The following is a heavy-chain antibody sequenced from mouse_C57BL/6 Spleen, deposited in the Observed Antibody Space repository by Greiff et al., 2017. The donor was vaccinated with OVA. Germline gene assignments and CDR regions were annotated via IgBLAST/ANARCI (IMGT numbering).Heavy chain of an antibody. V-gene: IGHV14-1*01. J-gene: IGHJ3*01. Sequence: EVKVVESGAELVRPGASVKLSCTASGFNIKDYYMHWVKQRPEQGLEWIGRIDPEDGDTEYAPKFQGKATMTADTSSNTAYLQLSSLTSEDTAVYYCTTGLLVVGNYEFAYWGQGTLVTVSA. CDR3: TTGLLVVGNYEFAY. CDR1: GFNIKDYY. D-gene: IGHD2-1*01. CDR2: IDPEDGDT.